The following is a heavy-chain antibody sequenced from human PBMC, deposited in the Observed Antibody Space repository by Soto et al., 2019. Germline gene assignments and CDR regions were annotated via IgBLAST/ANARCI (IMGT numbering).Heavy chain of an antibody. D-gene: IGHD2-2*02. J-gene: IGHJ4*02. Sequence: EDLNISFNGSGYILSNYCIAWLLQMPLKGLQWMWIIYPAASDARYSPSFQVQVKISVDNSISTAYLKWSSLRASDTAMYYCERLLCLSTSCYTGSRHFFDYWGQGDLVT. CDR3: ERLLCLSTSCYTGSRHFFDY. CDR1: GYILSNYC. V-gene: IGHV5-51*01. CDR2: IYPAASDA.